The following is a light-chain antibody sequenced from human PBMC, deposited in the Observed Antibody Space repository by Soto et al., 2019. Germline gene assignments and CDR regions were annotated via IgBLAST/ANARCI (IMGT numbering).Light chain of an antibody. Sequence: DIQMTQSPSSLSASVGDRVTITCQTSQSINTYLNWYQQKPGKAPKLLIYGASSLQSGVPLRFSGSGSGTDFTLTISSLEPEDFATYYCQERYSTLWGTCGQGTK. CDR3: QERYSTLWGT. CDR2: GAS. V-gene: IGKV1-39*01. CDR1: QSINTY. J-gene: IGKJ1*01.